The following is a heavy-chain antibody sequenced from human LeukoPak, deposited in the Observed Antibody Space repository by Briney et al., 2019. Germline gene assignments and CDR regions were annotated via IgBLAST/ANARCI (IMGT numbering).Heavy chain of an antibody. J-gene: IGHJ4*02. V-gene: IGHV1-2*02. CDR3: ARDWISMQQLVPGEDY. Sequence: ASVKVSCKASGYTFTGYYMHWVRQAPGQGLEWMGWINPNSGGTNYAQKFQGRVTMTRDTSISTAYMELSRLRSDDTAVYYCARDWISMQQLVPGEDYWGQGTLVTDSS. D-gene: IGHD6-13*01. CDR2: INPNSGGT. CDR1: GYTFTGYY.